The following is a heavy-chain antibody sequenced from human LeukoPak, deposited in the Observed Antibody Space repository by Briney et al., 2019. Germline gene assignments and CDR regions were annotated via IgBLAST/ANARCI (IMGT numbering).Heavy chain of an antibody. Sequence: TLSLTYPVSGGSISSGGYYWSWIRQHPGKGLEWIGYIYYSGSTYYNPSLKSRVTISVDTSKNQFSLKLSSVTAADTAVYYCARAYVDTARADYWGQGTLVTVSS. CDR1: GGSISSGGYY. CDR2: IYYSGST. V-gene: IGHV4-31*03. D-gene: IGHD5-18*01. CDR3: ARAYVDTARADY. J-gene: IGHJ4*02.